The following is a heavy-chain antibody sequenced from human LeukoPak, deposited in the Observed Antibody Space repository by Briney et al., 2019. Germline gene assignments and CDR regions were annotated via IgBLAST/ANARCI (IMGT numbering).Heavy chain of an antibody. V-gene: IGHV4-34*01. CDR1: GGSISSYY. CDR3: ARGYDFWSGYYTRARGYYFDY. D-gene: IGHD3-3*01. J-gene: IGHJ4*02. CDR2: INHSGST. Sequence: SETLSLTCTVSGGSISSYYWSWIRQPPGKGLEWIGEINHSGSTNYNPSLKSRVTISVDTSKNQFSLKLSSVTAADTAVYYCARGYDFWSGYYTRARGYYFDYWGQGTLVTVSS.